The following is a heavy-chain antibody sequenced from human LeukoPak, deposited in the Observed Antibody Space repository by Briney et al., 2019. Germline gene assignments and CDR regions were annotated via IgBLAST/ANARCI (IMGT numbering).Heavy chain of an antibody. J-gene: IGHJ6*04. V-gene: IGHV3-49*04. CDR3: TRGYYGSGSYSYYYGMDV. CDR1: AFTFGDYA. CDR2: IRSKAYGGTI. D-gene: IGHD3-10*01. Sequence: GRSLRRSCTALAFTFGDYAMSWVRQAPGKGLVWVGFIRSKAYGGTIEYAASVQGRFTISRDDSKSIAYLQMNSLKTEDTAVYYCTRGYYGSGSYSYYYGMDVWGKGTTVTVSS.